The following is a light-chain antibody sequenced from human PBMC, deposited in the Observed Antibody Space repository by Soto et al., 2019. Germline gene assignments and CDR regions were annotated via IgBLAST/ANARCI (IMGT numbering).Light chain of an antibody. J-gene: IGKJ2*01. CDR1: QSVSSN. CDR2: GAS. V-gene: IGKV3-15*01. CDR3: QQYNNWPPGT. Sequence: EIVMTQSPATLSVSPGERATLSCRASQSVSSNLACYQQKPVQAPRLLIYGASTRATGIPARFSGSGSGTEFTLTISSLQSADFAVYYCQQYNNWPPGTFGQGNKLEIK.